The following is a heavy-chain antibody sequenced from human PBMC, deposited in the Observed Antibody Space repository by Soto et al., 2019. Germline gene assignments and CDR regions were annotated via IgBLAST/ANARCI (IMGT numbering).Heavy chain of an antibody. CDR1: GSVFSSFG. CDR3: LTPGTSDHSDY. V-gene: IGHV3-30*03. D-gene: IGHD2-8*02. Sequence: VQLVESGGGVVQPGSSLRLSCAVSGSVFSSFGMHWVRQAPGKGLEWVAVISFDTSNSYYADSVNGRFTISRDNSKNLLFLQMDGLRPEDTAVYWCLTPGTSDHSDYWGRGTLVTVSA. CDR2: ISFDTSNS. J-gene: IGHJ4*02.